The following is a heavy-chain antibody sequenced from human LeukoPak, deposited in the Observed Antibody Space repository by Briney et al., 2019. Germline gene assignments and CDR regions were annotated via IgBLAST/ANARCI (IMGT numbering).Heavy chain of an antibody. CDR1: GFTFSSYG. D-gene: IGHD2-2*01. Sequence: GGSLRLSCAASGFTFSSYGMNWVRQAPGKGLEWVSSISSSSSYIYYADSVKGRFTISRDNAKNSLYLQMNSLRAEDTAVYYCARDGVVPAASARGGNWFDPWGQGTLVTVSS. CDR2: ISSSSSYI. J-gene: IGHJ5*02. CDR3: ARDGVVPAASARGGNWFDP. V-gene: IGHV3-21*01.